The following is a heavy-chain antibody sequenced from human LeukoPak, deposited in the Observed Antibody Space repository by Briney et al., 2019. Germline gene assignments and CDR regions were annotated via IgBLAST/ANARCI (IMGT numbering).Heavy chain of an antibody. D-gene: IGHD6-13*01. J-gene: IGHJ4*02. V-gene: IGHV3-23*01. Sequence: XGFSAISGSCGSTYYPDSVKGRFTISRDNSKNTLYLQMNSLRAEDTAVYYCAKVAVAAGGFDYWGQGTLVTVSS. CDR3: AKVAVAAGGFDY. CDR2: ISGSCGST.